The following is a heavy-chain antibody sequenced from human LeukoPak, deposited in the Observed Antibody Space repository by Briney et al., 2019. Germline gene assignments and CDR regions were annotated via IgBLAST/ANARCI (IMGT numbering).Heavy chain of an antibody. J-gene: IGHJ5*02. CDR2: FDPEDGQP. D-gene: IGHD3-10*01. V-gene: IGHV1-24*01. Sequence: ASVKVSCKVSGYSLTELSMHWVRQSPGKGLEWMGSFDPEDGQPIYAQSLKGRVTMTDDTSTDTAYMELSSLRSEDTAVYYCARDGTNPTLYGSGSYYNWFDPWGQGTLVTVSS. CDR3: ARDGTNPTLYGSGSYYNWFDP. CDR1: GYSLTELS.